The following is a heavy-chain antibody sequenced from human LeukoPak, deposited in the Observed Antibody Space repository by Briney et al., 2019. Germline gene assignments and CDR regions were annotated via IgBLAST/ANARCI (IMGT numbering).Heavy chain of an antibody. D-gene: IGHD6-19*01. J-gene: IGHJ4*02. CDR3: SAQPESLAGGMHF. CDR2: ISPRSDFT. V-gene: IGHV3-23*01. Sequence: PGGSLRLSCAASGFSFSSHSMTWVRQAPGKGLDWVSTISPRSDFTFYADSVKGRFTVSRDNSRNTLYLHMSTLRAEDTAVYYCSAQPESLAGGMHFWGQGALVTVSS. CDR1: GFSFSSHS.